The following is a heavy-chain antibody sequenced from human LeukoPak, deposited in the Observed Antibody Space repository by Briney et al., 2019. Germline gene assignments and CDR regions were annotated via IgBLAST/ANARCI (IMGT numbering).Heavy chain of an antibody. CDR2: ISARNGNI. V-gene: IGHV1-18*01. CDR3: ARVRQNSYGYYYYGMDV. D-gene: IGHD5-18*01. Sequence: ASVKVSCKALGYTFTTDGISWVRQAPGQGLEWMGWISARNGNIKYTQKLQGRVTITTDTSTSTAHMELRSLRSDDTAAYYCARVRQNSYGYYYYGMDVWGQGTTVTVSS. CDR1: GYTFTTDG. J-gene: IGHJ6*02.